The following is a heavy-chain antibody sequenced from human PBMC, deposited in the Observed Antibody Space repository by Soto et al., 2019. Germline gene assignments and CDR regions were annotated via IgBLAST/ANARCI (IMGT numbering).Heavy chain of an antibody. Sequence: VQLQESGPGLVEPSQTLSLTCTVAGGSISSGDDFWTWIREPPGKGLEWIRYIYYSGSTYYNTPLKSRRTMSVATSKYQFTLKLSSVTAADTAVYYCARDRAKWKDYYYYGMDVWGQGTTVTVSS. CDR3: ARDRAKWKDYYYYGMDV. CDR2: IYYSGST. D-gene: IGHD1-20*01. J-gene: IGHJ6*02. V-gene: IGHV4-30-4*01. CDR1: GGSISSGDDF.